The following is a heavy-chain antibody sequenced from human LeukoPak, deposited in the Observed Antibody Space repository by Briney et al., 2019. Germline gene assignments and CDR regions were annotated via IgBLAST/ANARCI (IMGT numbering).Heavy chain of an antibody. CDR2: IYYSGST. V-gene: IGHV4-59*01. Sequence: SETLSRTCTVSGGSISSYYWSWIRQPPGKGLEWIGYIYYSGSTNYNPSLKSRVTISVDTSKNQFSLKLSSVTAADTAVYYCARGRGRGYYFDYWGQGTLVTVSS. D-gene: IGHD3-16*01. CDR3: ARGRGRGYYFDY. CDR1: GGSISSYY. J-gene: IGHJ4*02.